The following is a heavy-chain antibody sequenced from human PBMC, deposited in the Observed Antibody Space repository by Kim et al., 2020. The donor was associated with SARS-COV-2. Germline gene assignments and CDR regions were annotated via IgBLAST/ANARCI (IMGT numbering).Heavy chain of an antibody. CDR3: AKACIQLWYGPGDY. V-gene: IGHV3-30*18. Sequence: GGSLRLSCAASGFTFSSYGMHWVRQAPGKGLEWVAVISYDGSNKYYADSVKGRFTISRDNSKNTLYLQMNSLRAEDTAVYYCAKACIQLWYGPGDYWGQGTLVTVSS. CDR2: ISYDGSNK. J-gene: IGHJ4*02. D-gene: IGHD5-18*01. CDR1: GFTFSSYG.